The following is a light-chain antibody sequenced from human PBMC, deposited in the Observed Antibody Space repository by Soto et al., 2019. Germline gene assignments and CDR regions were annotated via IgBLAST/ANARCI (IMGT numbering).Light chain of an antibody. CDR2: GAS. Sequence: EIVLTQSPGTLSLSPGKRATLSCRASQSISSSYLAWYQQRPGQAPRLLIYGASSRATGIPDRFSGSGSGTEFTLTISRLEPEDFAVYYCQQYNDWWTFGQGTKVDIK. V-gene: IGKV3-20*01. J-gene: IGKJ1*01. CDR1: QSISSSY. CDR3: QQYNDWWT.